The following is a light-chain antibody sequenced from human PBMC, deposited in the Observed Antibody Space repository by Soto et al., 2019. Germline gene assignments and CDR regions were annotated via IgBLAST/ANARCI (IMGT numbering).Light chain of an antibody. J-gene: IGKJ1*01. Sequence: DIPLTQSPSSLSASVGDRVTITCRASQSITNYLNWYQQRPGKAPKLLIYAASNLESGVPSRFSGSGSGTDFTLTISSLQPEDFAVYYCQQTYNTPRTFGQGTKVEIK. CDR1: QSITNY. V-gene: IGKV1-39*01. CDR2: AAS. CDR3: QQTYNTPRT.